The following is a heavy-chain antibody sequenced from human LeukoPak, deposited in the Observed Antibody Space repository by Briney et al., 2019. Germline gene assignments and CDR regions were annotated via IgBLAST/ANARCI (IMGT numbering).Heavy chain of an antibody. CDR3: ARGTIRDFDY. CDR1: GFTFSSYG. D-gene: IGHD1-1*01. CDR2: IWYDGSNK. J-gene: IGHJ4*02. Sequence: GRSLRLSCAASGFTFSSYGMHWVRQAPGKGLEWVAVIWYDGSNKYYADSVKGRFAISRDNSKNTLYLQMNSLRAEDTAVYYCARGTIRDFDYRGQGTLVTVSS. V-gene: IGHV3-33*01.